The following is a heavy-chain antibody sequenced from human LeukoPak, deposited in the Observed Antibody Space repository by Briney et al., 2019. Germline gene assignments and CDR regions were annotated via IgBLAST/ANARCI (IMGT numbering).Heavy chain of an antibody. CDR1: GGSFSGYY. CDR2: INHSGST. Sequence: SETLSLTCAVYGGSFSGYYWSWIRQPPGKGLEWIGEINHSGSTNNNPSLKSRVTISVDTSKNQFSLKLGSVTAADTAVYYCARHGFGVWGNWFDPWGRGTLVTVSS. V-gene: IGHV4-34*01. D-gene: IGHD3-10*01. CDR3: ARHGFGVWGNWFDP. J-gene: IGHJ5*02.